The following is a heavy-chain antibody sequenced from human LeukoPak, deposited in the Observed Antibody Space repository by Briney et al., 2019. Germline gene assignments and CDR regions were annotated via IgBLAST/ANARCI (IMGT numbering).Heavy chain of an antibody. CDR1: GGSISSGSYY. J-gene: IGHJ3*02. CDR3: ARRIAAPGDAFDI. Sequence: SQTLSLTCTVSGGSISSGSYYWSWIRQPAGKGLEWIGRIYTSGSTNYNPSLKSRVTMSVDTSKNQFSLKLSSVTAADTAVNYCARRIAAPGDAFDIWGQGTMVTVSS. V-gene: IGHV4-61*02. CDR2: IYTSGST. D-gene: IGHD6-6*01.